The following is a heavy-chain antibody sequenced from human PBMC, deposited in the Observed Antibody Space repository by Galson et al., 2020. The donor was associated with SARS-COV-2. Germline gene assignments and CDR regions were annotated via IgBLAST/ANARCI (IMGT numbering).Heavy chain of an antibody. Sequence: WGSLRLSCAASGFTFSSYAMSWVRQAPGKGLEWVSAISGSGGSTYYADSVKGRFTISRDNSKNTLYLQMNSLRAEDTAVYYCARPIFGVVIRAHGVDYWGQGTLVTVSS. CDR1: GFTFSSYA. V-gene: IGHV3-23*01. J-gene: IGHJ4*02. D-gene: IGHD3-3*01. CDR2: ISGSGGST. CDR3: ARPIFGVVIRAHGVDY.